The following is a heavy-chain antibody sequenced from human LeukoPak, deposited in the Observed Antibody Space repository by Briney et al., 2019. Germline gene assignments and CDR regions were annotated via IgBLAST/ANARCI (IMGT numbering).Heavy chain of an antibody. J-gene: IGHJ4*02. CDR2: INSDGSDT. V-gene: IGHV3-74*01. CDR3: ARDFIAAAGPFDY. D-gene: IGHD6-13*01. Sequence: GGSLRLSCAASGFTFSSYWMHWVRQAPGKGLVAVSHINSDGSDTSYAGYVKGRFTISRDNAKNTLYLQMNSLRAEDTAVYYCARDFIAAAGPFDYWGQGTLVTVSS. CDR1: GFTFSSYW.